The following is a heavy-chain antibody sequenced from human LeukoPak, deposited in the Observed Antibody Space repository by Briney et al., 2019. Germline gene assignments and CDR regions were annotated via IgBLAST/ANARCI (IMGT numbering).Heavy chain of an antibody. V-gene: IGHV1-46*01. CDR3: ARGGYFDWLLPH. D-gene: IGHD3-9*01. CDR1: GYTFTSYY. Sequence: ASVKVSCKASGYTFTSYYMHWVRQAPGQGLEWMGIINPSGGSTSCAQKFQGRVTMTGDTSTSTVYMELSSLRSEDTAVYYCARGGYFDWLLPHWGQGTLVTVSS. J-gene: IGHJ4*02. CDR2: INPSGGST.